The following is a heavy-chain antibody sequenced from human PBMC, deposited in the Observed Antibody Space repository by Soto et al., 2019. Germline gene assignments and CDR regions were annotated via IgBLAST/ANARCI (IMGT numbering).Heavy chain of an antibody. D-gene: IGHD3-16*01. CDR3: ARDNYYANEWTASTPDPWFDH. V-gene: IGHV1-18*01. Sequence: SVKVSCKASGYTFTRYGVSWVRLDPGQGLEGMGWISAYNGNTNYAQRLQCRVTMTTDTSTSTDYMELRSLRSVDTTVYYCARDNYYANEWTASTPDPWFDHWGQGTLVTVSS. CDR1: GYTFTRYG. CDR2: ISAYNGNT. J-gene: IGHJ5*02.